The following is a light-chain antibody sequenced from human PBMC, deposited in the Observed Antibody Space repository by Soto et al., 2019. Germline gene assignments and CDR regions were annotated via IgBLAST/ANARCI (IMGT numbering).Light chain of an antibody. Sequence: QAVVTQPPSASGSPGQSVTISCTGTSSDVGGYNYVSWYQQHPGKAPKLMIYEVSNRPSGVPDRFSGSKSDNTASLTVSGLRAEDEADYYCKSYAGSNTWVFGGGTKLTVL. CDR1: SSDVGGYNY. V-gene: IGLV2-8*01. CDR3: KSYAGSNTWV. CDR2: EVS. J-gene: IGLJ3*02.